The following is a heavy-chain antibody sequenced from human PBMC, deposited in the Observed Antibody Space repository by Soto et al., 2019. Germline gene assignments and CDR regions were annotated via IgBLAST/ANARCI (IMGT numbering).Heavy chain of an antibody. CDR2: VSPGGDVS. J-gene: IGHJ4*02. V-gene: IGHV3-23*01. D-gene: IGHD6-19*01. CDR3: AKIAEAVAGTVYGY. CDR1: GFTFSSFV. Sequence: GESLKISCAASGFTFSSFVMNWVRQAPGKGLEWVSTVSPGGDVSHYADSVKGRFTISRDNSRNTLFLQMKSLRAEDTAVYYCAKIAEAVAGTVYGYWGQGTLVTVSS.